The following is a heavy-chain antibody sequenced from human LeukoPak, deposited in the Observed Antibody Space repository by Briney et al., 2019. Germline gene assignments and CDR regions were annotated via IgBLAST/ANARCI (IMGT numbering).Heavy chain of an antibody. CDR1: GGSITNYY. V-gene: IGHV4-59*01. D-gene: IGHD7-27*01. CDR2: IHYSGST. Sequence: SETLSLTCTVSGGSITNYYWTWIRQPPGKGLEWIGYIHYSGSTNYNPSLKSRVTISVDTSKNQFSLKLSSVTAADTAVYYCARERAGDGAFDIWGQGTMVTVSS. CDR3: ARERAGDGAFDI. J-gene: IGHJ3*02.